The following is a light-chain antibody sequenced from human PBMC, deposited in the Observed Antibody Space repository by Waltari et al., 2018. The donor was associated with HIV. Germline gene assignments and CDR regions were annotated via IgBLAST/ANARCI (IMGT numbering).Light chain of an antibody. CDR3: AVWDDSLRSVL. CDR1: SSNIGSNP. Sequence: QSVLTQSPSASGPPGQRVNISCPGGSSNIGSNPVNWYRQFPGEAPKLLIYTNIQRPSGVPDRFSGSKSGTSASLAISGLQSEDEADFYCAVWDDSLRSVLFGGGTRLTVL. CDR2: TNI. J-gene: IGLJ3*02. V-gene: IGLV1-44*01.